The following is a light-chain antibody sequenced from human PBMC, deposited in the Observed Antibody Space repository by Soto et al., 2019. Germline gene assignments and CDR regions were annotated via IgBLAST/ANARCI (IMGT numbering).Light chain of an antibody. CDR3: LQLNSYTRT. J-gene: IGKJ1*01. Sequence: IQLTQSPSSLSASVGDRFTITCRASQGISSYLAWYQQKPGKAPKLLIYTASTLQSGVPSRFRGSGSGTDFTLTISSLKTDDFATYYCLQLNSYTRTFGQGTKVDIK. CDR2: TAS. V-gene: IGKV1-9*01. CDR1: QGISSY.